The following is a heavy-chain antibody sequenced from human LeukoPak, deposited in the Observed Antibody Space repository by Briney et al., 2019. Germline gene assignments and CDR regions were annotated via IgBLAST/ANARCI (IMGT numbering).Heavy chain of an antibody. V-gene: IGHV4-59*01. J-gene: IGHJ5*02. D-gene: IGHD2-15*01. CDR3: ASTPSYLPYSSGGSCYSDWFDT. Sequence: PSETLSLTCAVSGSSISSFYWSWIRQPPGKGLEWIGYIYYSGSTNYNPSLKSRVTISVDTSKNQFSLKLSSVTAADTAVYYCASTPSYLPYSSGGSCYSDWFDTCGQGTLVTVSS. CDR1: GSSISSFY. CDR2: IYYSGST.